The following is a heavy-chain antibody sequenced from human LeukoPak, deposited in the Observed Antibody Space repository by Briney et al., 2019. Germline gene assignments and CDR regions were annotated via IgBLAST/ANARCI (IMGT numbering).Heavy chain of an antibody. CDR3: AALYGSGRFTEQDYYYYMDV. CDR2: XGIAGGT. CDR1: GFTFSSXA. J-gene: IGHJ6*03. V-gene: IGHV3-13*01. Sequence: RLXCAAXGFTFSSXAMXXVRXXXXXXXXXVSXXGIAGGTYYPGSVKGRFTISRENTKNSLYLQMNSLRAEDTAVYYCAALYGSGRFTEQDYYYYMDVWGKGTTVTVSS. D-gene: IGHD3-10*01.